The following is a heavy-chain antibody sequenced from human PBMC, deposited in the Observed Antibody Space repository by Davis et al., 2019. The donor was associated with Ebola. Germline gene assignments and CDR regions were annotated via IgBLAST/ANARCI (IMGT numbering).Heavy chain of an antibody. CDR3: AIPDCSGANCYSVYIKN. V-gene: IGHV3-74*01. D-gene: IGHD2-15*01. Sequence: GESLKISCAASGFTFSNYWMYWVRQAPGKGLVWVSRINRDESGTTYADSVKGRFTISRDNAKNSLYLQMNSLRAEDTAVYYCAIPDCSGANCYSVYIKNWGQGTLVTVSS. CDR1: GFTFSNYW. CDR2: INRDESGT. J-gene: IGHJ4*02.